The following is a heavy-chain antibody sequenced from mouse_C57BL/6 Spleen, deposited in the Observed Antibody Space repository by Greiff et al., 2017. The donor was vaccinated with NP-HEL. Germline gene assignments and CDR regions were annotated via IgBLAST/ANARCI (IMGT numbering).Heavy chain of an antibody. CDR1: GYTFTSYW. Sequence: QVQLQQPGAELVKPGASVKLSCKASGYTFTSYWMHWVKQRPGQGLEWIGMIHPNSGSTNYNEKFKSKATLTVDKSSSTAYMQLSSLTSEDSAVYYCARVYYDYGLAWFAYWGQGTLVTVSA. J-gene: IGHJ3*01. CDR2: IHPNSGST. CDR3: ARVYYDYGLAWFAY. V-gene: IGHV1-64*01. D-gene: IGHD2-4*01.